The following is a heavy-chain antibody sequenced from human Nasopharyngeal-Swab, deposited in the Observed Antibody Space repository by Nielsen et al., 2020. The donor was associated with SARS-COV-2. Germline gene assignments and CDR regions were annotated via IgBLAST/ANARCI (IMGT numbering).Heavy chain of an antibody. Sequence: GESLKISCAASGFSFSNYVMSWVRQAPGKGLKWVSAINESGGSTYYADSVKGRFTISRDNSKTTLYLQMNSLRAEDTAVYYCARGRGGGYDPWGYYYYDMDVWGHGTTVTVSS. CDR1: GFSFSNYV. D-gene: IGHD5-12*01. CDR3: ARGRGGGYDPWGYYYYDMDV. J-gene: IGHJ6*02. V-gene: IGHV3-23*01. CDR2: INESGGST.